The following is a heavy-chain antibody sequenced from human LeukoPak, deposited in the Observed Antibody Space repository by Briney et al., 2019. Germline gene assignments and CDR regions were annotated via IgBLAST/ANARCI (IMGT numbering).Heavy chain of an antibody. CDR1: GGSFSGYY. Sequence: SETLSLTCAVYGGSFSGYYWSWIRQPPGKGLEWIGEINHSGSANYNPSLKSRVTISVETSKKQFSLKLSSVTAADTAVYYCARDNWNCGSSMDVWGQGTTVTVSS. CDR2: INHSGSA. CDR3: ARDNWNCGSSMDV. J-gene: IGHJ6*02. D-gene: IGHD1-7*01. V-gene: IGHV4-34*01.